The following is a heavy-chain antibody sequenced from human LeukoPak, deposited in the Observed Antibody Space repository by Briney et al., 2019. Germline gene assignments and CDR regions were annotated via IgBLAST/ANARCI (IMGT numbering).Heavy chain of an antibody. CDR3: ARDRTGYDILTGYYNVPDY. D-gene: IGHD3-9*01. J-gene: IGHJ4*02. Sequence: PGGSLRLSYVASGFPFSSYWMTWVRQAPGKGLEWVANIKQDGSKKSYVDSVKGRFTISRDNAKNSLYLQMNSLRAEDTAVYYCARDRTGYDILTGYYNVPDYWGQGTLVTVSS. V-gene: IGHV3-7*01. CDR2: IKQDGSKK. CDR1: GFPFSSYW.